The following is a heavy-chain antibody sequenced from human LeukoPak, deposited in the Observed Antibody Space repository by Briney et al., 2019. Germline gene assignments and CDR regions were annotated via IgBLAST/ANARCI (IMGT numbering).Heavy chain of an antibody. J-gene: IGHJ5*02. V-gene: IGHV4-59*01. CDR1: GGSISSYY. CDR3: ARDEPTGGFDP. D-gene: IGHD4-23*01. CDR2: IYYSGST. Sequence: SETLSLTCIVSGGSISSYYWSWIRQPPGKGLEWIGYIYYSGSTNYNPSLKSRVTISVDTSKNQFSLKLTSVTAADTAIYYCARDEPTGGFDPWGQGTLVTVSS.